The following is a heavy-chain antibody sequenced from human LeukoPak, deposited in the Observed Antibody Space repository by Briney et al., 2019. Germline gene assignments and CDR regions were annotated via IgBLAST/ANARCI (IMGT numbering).Heavy chain of an antibody. J-gene: IGHJ2*01. CDR3: ARGRSGYFDWSF. CDR2: MNPNSGNT. V-gene: IGHV1-8*01. D-gene: IGHD3-9*01. Sequence: ASVKVSCKASGYTFTSYDINWVRQATGQGLEWMGWMNPNSGNTGYAQKFQGRVTMTRNTSISTAYMELSSLRSEDTAVYYCARGRSGYFDWSFWGRGTLVTVSS. CDR1: GYTFTSYD.